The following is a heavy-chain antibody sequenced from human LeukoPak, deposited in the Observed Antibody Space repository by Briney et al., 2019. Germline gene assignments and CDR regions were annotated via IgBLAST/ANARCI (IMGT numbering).Heavy chain of an antibody. D-gene: IGHD3-3*02. CDR1: GFTFDDYA. V-gene: IGHV3-43*02. Sequence: GGSLRLSCAASGFTFDDYAMHWVRQAPGKGLEWVSLISGDGGSTYYADSVKGRFTISRDNSKNSLYLQMNSLRTEDTALYYCAKDSSFFSGRPYYYYYMDVWGKGTTVTVSS. J-gene: IGHJ6*03. CDR3: AKDSSFFSGRPYYYYYMDV. CDR2: ISGDGGST.